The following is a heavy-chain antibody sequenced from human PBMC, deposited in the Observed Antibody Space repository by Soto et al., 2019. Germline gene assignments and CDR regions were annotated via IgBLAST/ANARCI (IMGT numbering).Heavy chain of an antibody. CDR3: AKGRSYYYYYGVDV. V-gene: IGHV3-23*01. Sequence: EVQLLESGGGLVQPGGSLRLSCAASGFTFSSCAMGGVRQAPGKGLEWVSDIIDSGGSTYYADSVKGRFTISRDNSKSTPYLQMNRLRAEDTALYYCAKGRSYYYYYGVDVWGQGTTVTVSS. CDR1: GFTFSSCA. J-gene: IGHJ6*02. CDR2: IIDSGGST.